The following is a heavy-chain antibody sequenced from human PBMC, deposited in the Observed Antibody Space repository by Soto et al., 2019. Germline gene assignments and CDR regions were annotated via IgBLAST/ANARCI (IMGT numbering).Heavy chain of an antibody. Sequence: QLQLQESGSGLVKPSQTLSLTCAVFGGSISSGGYSWSWIRQPPGKGLEWIGYIYHSGSTYYNPSLTRRVTISVDRYKNQSSLKLSAVTAADTAVYYCAAGAIFGVVPLDYWGQGTLVTVSS. CDR1: GGSISSGGYS. V-gene: IGHV4-30-2*01. D-gene: IGHD3-3*01. J-gene: IGHJ4*02. CDR3: AAGAIFGVVPLDY. CDR2: IYHSGST.